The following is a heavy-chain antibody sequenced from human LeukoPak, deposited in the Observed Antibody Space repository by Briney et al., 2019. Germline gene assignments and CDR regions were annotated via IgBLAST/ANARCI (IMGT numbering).Heavy chain of an antibody. J-gene: IGHJ4*02. D-gene: IGHD3-22*01. CDR2: IYPGDSDT. Sequence: GESLKISCKGSGYSFTSYWIGWVRQMPGKGLEWMGIIYPGDSDTRYSPSFQGQVTISADKSISTAYLQWSSLKASDTAMYYCASQMGSCYYDSSGYSPSGVFASWGQGPLVP. CDR3: ASQMGSCYYDSSGYSPSGVFAS. CDR1: GYSFTSYW. V-gene: IGHV5-51*01.